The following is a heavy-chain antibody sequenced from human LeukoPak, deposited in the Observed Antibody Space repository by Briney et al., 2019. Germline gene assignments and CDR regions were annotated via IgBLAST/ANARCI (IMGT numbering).Heavy chain of an antibody. J-gene: IGHJ4*02. CDR1: GFTFSSYA. CDR2: IRGTGGTT. V-gene: IGHV3-23*01. Sequence: GGSLRLSCAASGFTFSSYAMSWVRQAPGKGLEWVSSIRGTGGTTYYAVSVKGRFTISRDNAKNSLYLQMNSLRAEDTAVYYCARGCSGGSCYTWNIRGFDSWGQGTLVTVSS. CDR3: ARGCSGGSCYTWNIRGFDS. D-gene: IGHD2-15*01.